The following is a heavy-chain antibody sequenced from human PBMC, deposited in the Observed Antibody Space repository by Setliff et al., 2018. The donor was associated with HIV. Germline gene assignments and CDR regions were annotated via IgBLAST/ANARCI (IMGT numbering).Heavy chain of an antibody. CDR1: GFTFSNYA. CDR3: ARDGGGYSYMGFDY. D-gene: IGHD5-18*01. Sequence: GGSLRLSCAASGFTFSNYAMDWVRQAPVKGLEWVAVISYDGSDKYYADSVKGRFTISRDNSKNTVYLQMNSLRVEDTAMYYCARDGGGYSYMGFDYWGQGTLVTVSS. CDR2: ISYDGSDK. V-gene: IGHV3-30*04. J-gene: IGHJ4*02.